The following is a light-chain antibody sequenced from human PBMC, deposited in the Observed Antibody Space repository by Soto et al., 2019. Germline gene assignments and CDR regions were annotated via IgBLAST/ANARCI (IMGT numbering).Light chain of an antibody. CDR2: GAS. CDR3: QQYNNWPST. CDR1: QSVSSN. Sequence: EIVITQSPATLSVSPGERATLSCRASQSVSSNLAWYQQKPGQAPRLLIYGASTRATGIPARFSGSGSGTEFTLTISSXQSEDFAVYYCQQYNNWPSTFGQGTRLEIK. J-gene: IGKJ5*01. V-gene: IGKV3D-15*01.